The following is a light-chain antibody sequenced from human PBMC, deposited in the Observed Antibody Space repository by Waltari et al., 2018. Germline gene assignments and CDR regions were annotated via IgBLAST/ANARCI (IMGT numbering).Light chain of an antibody. CDR1: SSDVGGYNY. Sequence: QSALTQPASVSGSPGQSITISCTGPSSDVGGYNYVPWFQQHPDKAPRLLIFDVTNRPSGVSNRFSGSKSGNTASLTISGLQAEDEADYYCSSYTSRATWVFGGGTRLAVL. J-gene: IGLJ3*02. CDR3: SSYTSRATWV. V-gene: IGLV2-14*03. CDR2: DVT.